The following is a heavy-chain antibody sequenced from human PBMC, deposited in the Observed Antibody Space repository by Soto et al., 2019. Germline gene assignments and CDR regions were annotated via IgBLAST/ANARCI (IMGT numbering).Heavy chain of an antibody. D-gene: IGHD2-2*01. CDR3: ARVVPGAEDWFGP. CDR1: GYTFSNYG. Sequence: EASVKVSCKTSGYTFSNYGITWVRQAPGQPLEWLGWISLYSDGTNYAQKFQGRVSMTTDTSTTTAYMELRSLRSDDTAVYYCARVVPGAEDWFGPWGQGPLVTVSS. J-gene: IGHJ5*02. V-gene: IGHV1-18*01. CDR2: ISLYSDGT.